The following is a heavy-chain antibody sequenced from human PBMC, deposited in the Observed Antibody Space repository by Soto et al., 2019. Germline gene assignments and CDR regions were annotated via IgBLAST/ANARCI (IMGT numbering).Heavy chain of an antibody. J-gene: IGHJ4*02. CDR3: ARRRGYSYGCDY. CDR1: GGTFSSYA. Sequence: QVQLVQSGAEVKKPGSSVKVSCKASGGTFSSYAISWVRQAPGQGLEWMGGIIPIFGTANYAQKFQGRVTIXAXGSTSTAYMELSSLRSEDKAVYYGARRRGYSYGCDYWGQGTLVTVSS. CDR2: IIPIFGTA. V-gene: IGHV1-69*12. D-gene: IGHD5-18*01.